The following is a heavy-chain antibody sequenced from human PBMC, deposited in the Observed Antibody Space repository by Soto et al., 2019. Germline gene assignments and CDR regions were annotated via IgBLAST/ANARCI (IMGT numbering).Heavy chain of an antibody. D-gene: IGHD3-3*01. CDR2: IYSGGST. V-gene: IGHV3-53*04. J-gene: IGHJ6*03. CDR1: GFTVSSNY. Sequence: GGSLRLSCAASGFTVSSNYMSWVRQAPGKGLEWVSVIYSGGSTYYAESVKGRFTISRHNSKNTLYLQMNSLRAEDTAVYYWATCTIFGVVTGGYYYYMDVWGKGTTVTVSS. CDR3: ATCTIFGVVTGGYYYYMDV.